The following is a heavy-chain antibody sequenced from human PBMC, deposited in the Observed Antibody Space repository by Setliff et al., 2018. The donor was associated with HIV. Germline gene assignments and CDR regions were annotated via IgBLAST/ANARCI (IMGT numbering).Heavy chain of an antibody. CDR1: GYTFTSYD. CDR3: AREIGDYYDSSGYYPPTDYYYGMDV. Sequence: ASVKVSCKASGYTFTSYDISWVRQAPGQGLEWMGWISAYNGNTNYAQKLQGRVTMTTDTSTSTAYMKLRSPRSDDTAVYYCAREIGDYYDSSGYYPPTDYYYGMDVWGQGTTVTVSS. J-gene: IGHJ6*02. D-gene: IGHD3-22*01. CDR2: ISAYNGNT. V-gene: IGHV1-18*01.